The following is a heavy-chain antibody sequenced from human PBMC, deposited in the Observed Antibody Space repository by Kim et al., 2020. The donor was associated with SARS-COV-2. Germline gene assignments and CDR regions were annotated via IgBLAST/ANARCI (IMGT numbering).Heavy chain of an antibody. V-gene: IGHV3-23*01. Sequence: GGSLRLSCAASGFTFSSYVLTWVRQAPGKGLELISPITAGGGGTYYADSVKGRFTISRNNSKNTLSLQMNSLRVEDTALYYCAKKYDTSGYHPLDFWGQGILVTVSS. J-gene: IGHJ4*02. D-gene: IGHD3-22*01. CDR2: ITAGGGGT. CDR3: AKKYDTSGYHPLDF. CDR1: GFTFSSYV.